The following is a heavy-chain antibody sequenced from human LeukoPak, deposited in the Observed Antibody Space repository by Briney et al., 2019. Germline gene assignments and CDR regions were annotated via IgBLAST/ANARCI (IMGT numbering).Heavy chain of an antibody. D-gene: IGHD3-10*01. CDR2: ISGGGGST. V-gene: IGHV3-23*01. CDR1: DFTFSTYG. CDR3: AKESSLLRGPTVIYYFDF. J-gene: IGHJ4*02. Sequence: GGSLRLSCAASDFTFSTYGMSWVRQAPGKGLEWVSSISGGGGSTYYADSVKGRFTTSRDNSKNTLYLQMNSLRAEDTAIYYCAKESSLLRGPTVIYYFDFWGQGTLVTVSS.